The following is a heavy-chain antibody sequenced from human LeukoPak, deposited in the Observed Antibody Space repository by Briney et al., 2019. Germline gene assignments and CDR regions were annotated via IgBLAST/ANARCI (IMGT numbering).Heavy chain of an antibody. J-gene: IGHJ4*02. Sequence: PSETLSLTCAVYGGSFSGYYWSWIRQPPGKGLEWIGEINHSGSTNYNPSLKSRVTISVDTSKNQFSLKLSSVTAADTAVYYCARAYSSSSYFDYWGQGTLVTVPS. CDR3: ARAYSSSSYFDY. D-gene: IGHD6-6*01. CDR1: GGSFSGYY. CDR2: INHSGST. V-gene: IGHV4-34*01.